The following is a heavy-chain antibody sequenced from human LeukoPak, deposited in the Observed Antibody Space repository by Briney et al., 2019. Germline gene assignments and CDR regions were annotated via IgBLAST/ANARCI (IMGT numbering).Heavy chain of an antibody. Sequence: SETLSLTCTVSGGSISSYYWSWIRQPPGKGLEWIGYIYYSGSTNYNPSLKSRVTISVDTSKNQFSLKLSSVTAADTAVYYCAKRLYSSGWYGQPPGNWGQGTLVTVSS. CDR3: AKRLYSSGWYGQPPGN. CDR2: IYYSGST. J-gene: IGHJ4*02. CDR1: GGSISSYY. V-gene: IGHV4-59*01. D-gene: IGHD6-19*01.